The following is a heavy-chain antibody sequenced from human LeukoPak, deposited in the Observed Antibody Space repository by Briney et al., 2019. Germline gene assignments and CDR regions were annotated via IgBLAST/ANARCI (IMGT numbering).Heavy chain of an antibody. J-gene: IGHJ4*02. CDR3: AREMGGDSGSYYSDY. D-gene: IGHD1-26*01. V-gene: IGHV1-69*04. CDR1: GGTFSSYA. CDR2: IIPILGIA. Sequence: GASVKVSCKASGGTFSSYAISWVRQAPGQGLEWMGRIIPILGIANYAQKFQGRVTMTRDTSTSTVYMELSSLRSEDTAVYYCAREMGGDSGSYYSDYWGQGTLVTVSS.